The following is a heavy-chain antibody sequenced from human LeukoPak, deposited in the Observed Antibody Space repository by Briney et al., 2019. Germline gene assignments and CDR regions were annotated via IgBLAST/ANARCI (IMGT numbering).Heavy chain of an antibody. V-gene: IGHV3-7*01. J-gene: IGHJ5*02. Sequence: GGSLRLSGAASGFTFSSYWMSWVRQAPGKGLEWVANIKQDGSEKYYVDSVKGRFTISRDNAKNSLYLQMNSLRAEDTAVYYCASQARVTRTFWFDPWGQGTLVTVSS. CDR3: ASQARVTRTFWFDP. CDR2: IKQDGSEK. CDR1: GFTFSSYW. D-gene: IGHD1-7*01.